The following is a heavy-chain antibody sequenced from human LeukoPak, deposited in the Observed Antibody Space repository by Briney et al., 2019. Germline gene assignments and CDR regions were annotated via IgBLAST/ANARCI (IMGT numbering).Heavy chain of an antibody. CDR2: VWHDGSNK. D-gene: IGHD3-22*01. Sequence: GGSLRLSCTAPGFTFSSYAIHWIRQAPGKGLEWVALVWHDGSNKYYADSLKGRFTISRDNSKNTLYLQMNSLRAEDTAVYYCATALEDYYDSSGYWLGFDYWGQGTLVTVSS. J-gene: IGHJ4*02. V-gene: IGHV3-30*02. CDR3: ATALEDYYDSSGYWLGFDY. CDR1: GFTFSSYA.